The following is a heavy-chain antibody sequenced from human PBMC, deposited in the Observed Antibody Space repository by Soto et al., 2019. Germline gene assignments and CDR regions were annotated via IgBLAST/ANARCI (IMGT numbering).Heavy chain of an antibody. CDR3: AKHDAKAWVAVAATEFFQH. V-gene: IGHV3-30*18. CDR1: GFTFSSYG. D-gene: IGHD6-13*01. Sequence: QVQLVESGGGVVQPGRSLRLSCAASGFTFSSYGMHWVRQAPGKGLEWVAVISYDGSNKYYADSVKGRFTISRDNSKNMQYQQRNSLRAEDTAVYYCAKHDAKAWVAVAATEFFQHWGQGTLVTVSS. CDR2: ISYDGSNK. J-gene: IGHJ1*01.